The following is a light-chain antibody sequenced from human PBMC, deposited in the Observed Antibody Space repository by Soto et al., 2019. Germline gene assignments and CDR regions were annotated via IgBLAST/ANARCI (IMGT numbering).Light chain of an antibody. CDR3: GAFTTSMTLV. Sequence: QSALTQPASMSGSPGQSITISCTGTSSDVGANNYVSWYQHHPGKVPRLMIYDVSNRPSGVSNRFSGSKSGNTASLTISGLQAEDEADYYCGAFTTSMTLVFGGGTKLTVL. V-gene: IGLV2-14*03. CDR2: DVS. CDR1: SSDVGANNY. J-gene: IGLJ2*01.